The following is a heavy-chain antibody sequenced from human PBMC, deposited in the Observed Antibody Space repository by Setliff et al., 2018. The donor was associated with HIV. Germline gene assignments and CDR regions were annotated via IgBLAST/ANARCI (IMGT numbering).Heavy chain of an antibody. D-gene: IGHD3-22*01. CDR1: GGSISSGGYY. J-gene: IGHJ4*02. V-gene: IGHV4-31*02. Sequence: PSETLSLTCTVSGGSISSGGYYWSWIRQHPGKGLEWIGYIYSIGGTYYNPSLKSRVTISLDTSKNQFSLRLSSVTAADTAVYYCARRPSPYYYYDSSGYSGGNVYYWGQGTLVTVSS. CDR2: IYSIGGT. CDR3: ARRPSPYYYYDSSGYSGGNVYY.